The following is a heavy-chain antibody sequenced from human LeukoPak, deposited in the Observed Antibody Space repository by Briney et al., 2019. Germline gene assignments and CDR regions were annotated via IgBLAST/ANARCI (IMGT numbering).Heavy chain of an antibody. J-gene: IGHJ4*02. CDR2: INGNSGGT. CDR1: GHTFTGYY. V-gene: IGHV1-2*02. CDR3: ARENIEQWPAFDY. Sequence: ASVKVSCKASGHTFTGYYMHWVRQAPGQGPEWMGWINGNSGGTKYAQKFEGRVTMTSDTSTSTVQMDLGTLRSDDTAVYYCARENIEQWPAFDYWGQGTPVTVSS. D-gene: IGHD1/OR15-1a*01.